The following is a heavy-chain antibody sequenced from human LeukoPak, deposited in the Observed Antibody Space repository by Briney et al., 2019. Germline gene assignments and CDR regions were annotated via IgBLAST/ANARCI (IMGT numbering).Heavy chain of an antibody. CDR3: ARDGKYSSERSDY. J-gene: IGHJ4*02. Sequence: SETLSLTCIVSGGSISSSTSYWGWIRQPPGKGLEWIASIYYRGSTYHNPPLKSRVTISLDTSKNQFSLRLSSVTAADTALYYCARDGKYSSERSDYWGQGTLVTVSS. CDR2: IYYRGST. D-gene: IGHD6-19*01. CDR1: GGSISSSTSY. V-gene: IGHV4-39*07.